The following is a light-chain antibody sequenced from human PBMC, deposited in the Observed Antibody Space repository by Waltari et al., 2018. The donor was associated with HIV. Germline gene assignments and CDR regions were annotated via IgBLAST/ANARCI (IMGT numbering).Light chain of an antibody. CDR1: SSDVGGYNH. V-gene: IGLV2-11*01. Sequence: QSALTQPRSVSGSPGQPVTISCTGTSSDVGGYNHVSWYQQHPGQAPKLMIYDVSQRPAGIPDRFSGSKYGTAASLTVSWLRAEDEADYYCCAYAGSYTVVFGGGTQLTVL. CDR2: DVS. CDR3: CAYAGSYTVV. J-gene: IGLJ2*01.